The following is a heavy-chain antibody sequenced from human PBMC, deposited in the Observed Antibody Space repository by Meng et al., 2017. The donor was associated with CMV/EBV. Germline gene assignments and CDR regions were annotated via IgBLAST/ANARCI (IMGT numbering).Heavy chain of an antibody. J-gene: IGHJ6*02. V-gene: IGHV3-21*01. CDR1: GFTFSSYS. Sequence: GGSLRLSCAASGFTFSSYSMTWVRQAPGRGLEWVSSISSTSSYLYYADSVKGRFTISRDNAKNSLYLQMNSLRVEDTAVYYCAAGFWGAWGQGTTVTVSS. CDR3: AAGFWGA. D-gene: IGHD3-16*01. CDR2: ISSTSSYL.